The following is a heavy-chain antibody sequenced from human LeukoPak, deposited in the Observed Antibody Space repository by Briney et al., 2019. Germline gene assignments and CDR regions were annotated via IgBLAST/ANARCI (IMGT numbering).Heavy chain of an antibody. CDR2: IRSKRDGGTA. CDR3: ATIKEANDAFDI. J-gene: IGHJ3*02. CDR1: GSTFINAW. V-gene: IGHV3-15*01. Sequence: GGSLRLSCSASGSTFINAWMTWVRQAPGKGLEWVGRIRSKRDGGTADYAAPVTGRFTISRDDSRNALILQMNSLKTEDTAVYYCATIKEANDAFDIWGQGTVVTVSS.